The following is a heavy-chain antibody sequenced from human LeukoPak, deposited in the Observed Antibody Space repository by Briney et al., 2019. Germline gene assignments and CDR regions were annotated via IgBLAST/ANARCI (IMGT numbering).Heavy chain of an antibody. CDR3: ARDSTVATYYGVDV. Sequence: GGSLRLSCAASGFTFRSYWMTWVRQAPGKGLEWVANIQHDGTEKNYVDSVRGRFTISRDNAKTSLYLQVNSLRAEDTAVYYCARDSTVATYYGVDVWGQGTTVTVSS. V-gene: IGHV3-7*01. CDR1: GFTFRSYW. CDR2: IQHDGTEK. D-gene: IGHD6-19*01. J-gene: IGHJ6*02.